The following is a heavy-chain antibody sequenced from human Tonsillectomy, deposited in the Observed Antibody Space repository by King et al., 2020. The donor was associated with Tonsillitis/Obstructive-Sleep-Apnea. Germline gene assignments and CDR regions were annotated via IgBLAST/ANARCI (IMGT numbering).Heavy chain of an antibody. V-gene: IGHV3-33*01. CDR3: ARCYSHSSCAFDM. J-gene: IGHJ3*02. D-gene: IGHD2-2*02. CDR1: GFTFSSYG. CDR2: IWYDGSNK. Sequence: VQLVESGGGVVQPGRSLRLSCAASGFTFSSYGMHWVRQAPGKGLEWVAVIWYDGSNKYYADSVKGRFTISRDNSKNTLYLQMSSLRGEDTAVYHCARCYSHSSCAFDMWGQGTMVTVSS.